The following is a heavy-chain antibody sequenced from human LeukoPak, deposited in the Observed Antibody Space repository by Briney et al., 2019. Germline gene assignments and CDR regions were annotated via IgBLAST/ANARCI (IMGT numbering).Heavy chain of an antibody. CDR2: IYYSGST. Sequence: SETLSLTCTVSGGSISSYYWSRIRQPPGKGLEWIGYIYYSGSTNYNPSLKSRVTISVDTSKNQFSLKLSSVTAADTAVYYCARHRGPHVGRMEWGQETQVTVSS. J-gene: IGHJ4*02. CDR1: GGSISSYY. D-gene: IGHD3-3*01. CDR3: ARHRGPHVGRME. V-gene: IGHV4-59*08.